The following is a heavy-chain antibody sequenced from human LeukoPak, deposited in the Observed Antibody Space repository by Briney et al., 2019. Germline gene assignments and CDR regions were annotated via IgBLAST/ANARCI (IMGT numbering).Heavy chain of an antibody. CDR2: LYYSGST. D-gene: IGHD3-3*01. CDR3: ASQVRFLEWSAGVGYFDY. J-gene: IGHJ4*02. Sequence: SETLSLTCTVSGDSISSSNSYRGWIRQPPGKGLEWIGSLYYSGSTYYNPSLKSRVTISVARSKNQFSLELSSVTAADTAVYYCASQVRFLEWSAGVGYFDYWGQGTLVTVSS. V-gene: IGHV4-39*07. CDR1: GDSISSSNSY.